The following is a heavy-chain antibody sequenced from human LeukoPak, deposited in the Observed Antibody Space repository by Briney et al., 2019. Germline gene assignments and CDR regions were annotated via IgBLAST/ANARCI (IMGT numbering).Heavy chain of an antibody. CDR1: GYSFTGYY. V-gene: IGHV1-2*02. CDR2: INPNSGGT. Sequence: ASVKVSCKAFGYSFTGYYMHWVRQAPGQGLEWMGWINPNSGGTNYAQNFQGRVTMTRDTSISTAYIELSSLRSDDTAVYYCARVRGTGWYYFDHRGEGTLVTVSS. J-gene: IGHJ4*02. CDR3: ARVRGTGWYYFDH. D-gene: IGHD2-15*01.